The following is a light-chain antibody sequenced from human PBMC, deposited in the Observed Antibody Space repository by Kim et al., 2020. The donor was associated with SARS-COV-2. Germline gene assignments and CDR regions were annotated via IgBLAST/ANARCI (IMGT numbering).Light chain of an antibody. J-gene: IGLJ3*02. CDR1: SSDVGAYNY. Sequence: GPSITISCTGTSSDVGAYNYVSWYQQHPGKAPKLMIYDVSNRPSGVSNRFSGSKSGNTASLTISGLQAEDEADYYCSSYTSSSTLVFGGGTKLTVL. CDR3: SSYTSSSTLV. V-gene: IGLV2-14*03. CDR2: DVS.